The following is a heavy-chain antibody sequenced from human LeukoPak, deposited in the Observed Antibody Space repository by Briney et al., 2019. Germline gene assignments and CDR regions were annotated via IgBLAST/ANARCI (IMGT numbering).Heavy chain of an antibody. J-gene: IGHJ5*02. CDR3: ARSEASIEDWFDP. D-gene: IGHD2-21*01. CDR1: GGXISSSNC. V-gene: IGHV4-4*02. Sequence: SETLSLTCAVSGGXISSSNCWSWVRQPPGKGLEWIGEIYHSGSTNYNPSLKSRVTISVEKSKNQFSLKLSSVTAADTAVYYCARSEASIEDWFDPWGQGTLVTVSS. CDR2: IYHSGST.